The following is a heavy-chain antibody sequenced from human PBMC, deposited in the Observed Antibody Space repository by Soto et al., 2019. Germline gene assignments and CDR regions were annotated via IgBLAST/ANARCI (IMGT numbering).Heavy chain of an antibody. D-gene: IGHD1-7*01. J-gene: IGHJ3*02. CDR2: ISGSGGSK. CDR1: GFTFSSYA. V-gene: IGHV3-23*01. CDR3: APERELPYVLACDI. Sequence: EVQLLESGGGLVQPGGSLRLSCAASGFTFSSYAMSWVRQAPGKGLEWVSGISGSGGSKYYADSVKGRFTISRDNSKNMLHLQMNRLRAQDTAIYYSAPERELPYVLACDIWGQGTIVTVAS.